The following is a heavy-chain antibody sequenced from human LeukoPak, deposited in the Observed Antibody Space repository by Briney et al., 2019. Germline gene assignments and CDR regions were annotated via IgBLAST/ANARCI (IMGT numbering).Heavy chain of an antibody. CDR3: ARVPGAVLGDYSYYYMDV. J-gene: IGHJ6*03. D-gene: IGHD1-26*01. CDR2: INSDGSST. Sequence: GGSLRLSCAASGFTFSSYWMHWVRQAPGKGLVWVSRINSDGSSTSYADSVKGRFTISRDNAKNTLYLQMNSLRAEDTAVYYCARVPGAVLGDYSYYYMDVWGKGTTVTVSS. CDR1: GFTFSSYW. V-gene: IGHV3-74*01.